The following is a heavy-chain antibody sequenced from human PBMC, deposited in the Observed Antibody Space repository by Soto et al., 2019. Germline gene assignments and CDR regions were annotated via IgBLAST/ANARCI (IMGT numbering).Heavy chain of an antibody. CDR1: GGSISSSSYY. J-gene: IGHJ4*02. V-gene: IGHV4-39*01. CDR3: ARHDYDSSGYYYACPFDY. D-gene: IGHD3-22*01. Sequence: QLQLQESGPGLVKPSETLSLTCTVSGGSISSSSYYWGWIRQPPGKGLEWIGSIYYSGSTYYNPSLKSRVTISVDTSKNQFSLKLSSVTAADTALYYCARHDYDSSGYYYACPFDYWGQGTLVTVSS. CDR2: IYYSGST.